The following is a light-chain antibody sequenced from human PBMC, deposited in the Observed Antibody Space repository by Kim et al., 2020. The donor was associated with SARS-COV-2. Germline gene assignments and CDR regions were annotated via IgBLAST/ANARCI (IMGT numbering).Light chain of an antibody. Sequence: RATLNSKSSQTGLDNSKNKNYVAWNQQKPGQDPKLLIDWASIRESGVSDRFSGSGSETDFTLTISSLQAEDVAVYYCQQYYSTPPSFGQGTKLEI. J-gene: IGKJ2*03. CDR2: WAS. CDR3: QQYYSTPPS. V-gene: IGKV4-1*01. CDR1: QTGLDNSKNKNY.